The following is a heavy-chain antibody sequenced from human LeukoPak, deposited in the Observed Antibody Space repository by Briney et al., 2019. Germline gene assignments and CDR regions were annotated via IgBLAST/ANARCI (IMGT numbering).Heavy chain of an antibody. CDR1: GGSFSGYY. CDR2: INHSGST. D-gene: IGHD6-13*01. Sequence: PSETLSLTCAVYGGSFSGYYWSWIRQPPGKGLEWIGEINHSGSTNYNPSLKSRVTISVDTSKNQFSLKLSSVTAADTAVYYCASRYSSSWYGRACPGFDPWGQGTLVTVSS. J-gene: IGHJ5*02. V-gene: IGHV4-34*01. CDR3: ASRYSSSWYGRACPGFDP.